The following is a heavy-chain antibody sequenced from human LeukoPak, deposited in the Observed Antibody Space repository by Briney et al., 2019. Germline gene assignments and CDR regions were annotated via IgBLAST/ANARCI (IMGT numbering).Heavy chain of an antibody. Sequence: KPSGTLSLTCAVSGASISSNNWWSWVRQPPGKGLEWIGEIFFTGTTTYNPSLKSRVSMSLDKSKNQFSLNLTSVTAADTAIYYCARVYCSSNSCYLDYWSXXXXXTVXS. CDR1: GASISSNNW. J-gene: IGHJ4*01. CDR3: ARVYCSSNSCYLDY. CDR2: IFFTGTT. D-gene: IGHD2-2*01. V-gene: IGHV4-4*02.